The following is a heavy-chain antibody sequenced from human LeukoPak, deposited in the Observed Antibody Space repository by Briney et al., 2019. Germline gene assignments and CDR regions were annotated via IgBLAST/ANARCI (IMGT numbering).Heavy chain of an antibody. Sequence: PSETLSLTCTVTGGSMNTYYWSWIRQPPGKGLEWIGYIYYSGSTSYSPSLKSRVTMSVDTSKNQFSLNLSSVTAADTAVYYCARVSLDFYDRSGYYYFDYWGQGTLATVSS. J-gene: IGHJ4*02. D-gene: IGHD3-22*01. CDR3: ARVSLDFYDRSGYYYFDY. CDR2: IYYSGST. V-gene: IGHV4-59*01. CDR1: GGSMNTYY.